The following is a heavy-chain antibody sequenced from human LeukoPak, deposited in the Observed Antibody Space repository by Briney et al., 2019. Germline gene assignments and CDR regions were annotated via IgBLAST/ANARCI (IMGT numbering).Heavy chain of an antibody. CDR3: ARPYGSGTYYFDY. CDR2: IIPILGIA. Sequence: ASVKVSCKASGGTFTNYAISWVRQAPGQGLEWMGRIIPILGIANYAQKFQGRVTITADTSTSTAYMELNSLRSEDTAVYYCARPYGSGTYYFDYWGQGTLVTVSS. V-gene: IGHV1-69*04. CDR1: GGTFTNYA. D-gene: IGHD3-10*01. J-gene: IGHJ4*02.